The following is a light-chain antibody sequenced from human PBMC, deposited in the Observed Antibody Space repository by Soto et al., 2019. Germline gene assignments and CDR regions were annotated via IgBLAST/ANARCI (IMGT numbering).Light chain of an antibody. CDR3: QQYGSSGT. Sequence: EIVMTQSPATLSVSPGERTTLSCRASQSVSSYLAWYQQKPGQAPWLLIYDASNRATGIPARFSGSGSGTDFTLTISRLEPEDFAVYYCQQYGSSGTFGQGTKVDIK. CDR1: QSVSSY. V-gene: IGKV3-20*01. CDR2: DAS. J-gene: IGKJ1*01.